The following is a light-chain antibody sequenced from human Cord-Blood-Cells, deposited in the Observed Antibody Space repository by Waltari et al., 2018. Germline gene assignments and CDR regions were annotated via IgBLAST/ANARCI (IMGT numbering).Light chain of an antibody. V-gene: IGKV1-5*03. J-gene: IGKJ2*03. CDR3: QQYNSYSYS. CDR1: QGISSW. CDR2: KAS. Sequence: DIQMTQSPSTLSASVGDRVPTPCRASQGISSWLAWYQQKPGKAPKLLIYKASSLESGVPSRFSGSGSGTEFTLTISSLQPDDFATYYCQQYNSYSYSLGQGTKVEIK.